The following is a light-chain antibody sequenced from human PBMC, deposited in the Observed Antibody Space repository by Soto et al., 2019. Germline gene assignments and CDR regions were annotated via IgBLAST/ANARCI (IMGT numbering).Light chain of an antibody. CDR1: SGHSSDA. CDR3: QTWGRGFVL. J-gene: IGLJ3*02. CDR2: LNPDGSH. Sequence: QPVLTQSPSASASLGASVKLTCTLSSGHSSDAIAWHQQQPGRGPRYLMKLNPDGSHNKGDGISDRFSSSSSGAERYLTISSLRSEDEAYYYCQTWGRGFVLFGGGTKLTVL. V-gene: IGLV4-69*01.